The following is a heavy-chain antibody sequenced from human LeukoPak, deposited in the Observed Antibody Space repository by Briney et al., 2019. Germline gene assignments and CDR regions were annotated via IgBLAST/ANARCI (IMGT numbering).Heavy chain of an antibody. J-gene: IGHJ6*03. CDR1: GFTFSSYW. CDR2: IYYSGNA. CDR3: ASVRRGFGEFSKYYSYYYMDV. Sequence: GSLRLSCAASGFTFSSYWMSWVRQAPGKGLEWIGNIYYSGNAYHNPSLKSRVTISVDTSKNQFSLRLSSVTAADTAVYYCASVRRGFGEFSKYYSYYYMDVWGKGTTVTISS. V-gene: IGHV4-39*01. D-gene: IGHD3-10*01.